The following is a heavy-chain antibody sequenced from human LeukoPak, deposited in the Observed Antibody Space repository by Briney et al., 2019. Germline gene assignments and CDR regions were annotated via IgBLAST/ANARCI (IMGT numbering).Heavy chain of an antibody. CDR3: AREAVAGTGDAFDI. D-gene: IGHD6-19*01. J-gene: IGHJ3*02. CDR2: ISSSSSYI. CDR1: GFTFSSYS. V-gene: IGHV3-21*01. Sequence: GGSLRLSCAASGFTFSSYSMNWVRQAPGKGLEWVSSISSSSSYIYYADSVKGRFTISRDNAKNSLYLQMNSLRAEDTAVYYCAREAVAGTGDAFDIWGQGTMVTVS.